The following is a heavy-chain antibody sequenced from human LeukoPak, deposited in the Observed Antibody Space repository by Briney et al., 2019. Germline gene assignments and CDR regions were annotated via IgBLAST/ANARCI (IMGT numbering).Heavy chain of an antibody. CDR2: ISSSGSTI. CDR3: ARDQGITMSIEDAFDI. CDR1: GFTFSDYY. Sequence: GGSLRLSCAASGFTFSDYYMSWIRQAPGKGLEWVSYISSSGSTIYYADSVKGRFTISRDNAKNSLYLQMNSLRAEDTAVYYCARDQGITMSIEDAFDIWGQGTMVTVSS. J-gene: IGHJ3*02. D-gene: IGHD3-10*02. V-gene: IGHV3-11*01.